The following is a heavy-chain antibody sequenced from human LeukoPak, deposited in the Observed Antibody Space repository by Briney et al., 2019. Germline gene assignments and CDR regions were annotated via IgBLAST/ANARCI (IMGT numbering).Heavy chain of an antibody. CDR2: IIPIFGTS. D-gene: IGHD5-18*01. CDR3: ARGLDASMETAYDY. V-gene: IGHV1-69*05. CDR1: GGSFNAYA. Sequence: SVKVSCKASGGSFNAYAISWVRQAPGQGGEGMGGIIPIFGTSNYAQKLQGRVTISTDESTSTDYMEVSSLRSEDTAIYYCARGLDASMETAYDYWGQGTLVTVSS. J-gene: IGHJ4*02.